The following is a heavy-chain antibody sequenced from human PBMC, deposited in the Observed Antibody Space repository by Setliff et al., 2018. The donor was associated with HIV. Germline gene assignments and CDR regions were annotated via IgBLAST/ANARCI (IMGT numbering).Heavy chain of an antibody. CDR3: ARVISGRGRELPDFDY. J-gene: IGHJ4*02. CDR1: GYTFTNYD. V-gene: IGHV1-8*01. D-gene: IGHD3-10*01. CDR2: INPNSGNT. Sequence: ASVKVSCKASGYTFTNYDINWVRRAAGQGPEWMGWINPNSGNTGYAQEFQGRVTMTRDTSISTAYMELSSLRSEDTAVYYCARVISGRGRELPDFDYWGQGTQVTVSS.